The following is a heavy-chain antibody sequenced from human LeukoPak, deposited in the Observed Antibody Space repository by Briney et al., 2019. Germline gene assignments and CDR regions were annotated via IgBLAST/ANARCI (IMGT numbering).Heavy chain of an antibody. CDR3: ARGVMITFGGVIDFEYFQH. V-gene: IGHV1-8*01. CDR1: GYTFTSYD. D-gene: IGHD3-16*02. Sequence: ASVKVSCKASGYTFTSYDINWVRQATGQGLEWMGWMNPNSGNTGYAQKFQGRVTMTRNTSISTAYMELSSLRSEDTAVYYCARGVMITFGGVIDFEYFQHWGQGTLVTVSS. CDR2: MNPNSGNT. J-gene: IGHJ1*01.